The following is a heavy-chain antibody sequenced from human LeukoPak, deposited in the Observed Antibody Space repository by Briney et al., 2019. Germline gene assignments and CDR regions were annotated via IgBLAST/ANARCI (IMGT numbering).Heavy chain of an antibody. CDR2: IYSGGST. CDR1: GFTVSSNY. D-gene: IGHD3-3*01. CDR3: AKVDDFWSGYQKTHDY. J-gene: IGHJ4*02. Sequence: GGSLRLSCAASGFTVSSNYMSWVRQAPGKGLEWVSVIYSGGSTYYADSVKGRFTISRDNSKNTLYLQMNSLRAEDTAVYYCAKVDDFWSGYQKTHDYWGQGTLVTVSS. V-gene: IGHV3-53*01.